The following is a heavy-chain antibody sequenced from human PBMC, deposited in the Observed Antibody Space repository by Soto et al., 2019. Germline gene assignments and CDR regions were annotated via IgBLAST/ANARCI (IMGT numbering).Heavy chain of an antibody. CDR1: GCPLSSSSPFY. J-gene: IGHJ5*02. Sequence: QLQLLESRPGLVKPSETLSLICTVSGCPLSSSSPFYWGWIRQPPGGGMEWLGGGSHRGLNLYNPALQRRVTSSVDPSKNQFSLNPTSVSAADTALYFCARHKVPAPPPGPRNEFDHWGQGTPVIVSS. CDR3: ARHKVPAPPPGPRNEFDH. CDR2: GSHRGLN. D-gene: IGHD1-1*01. V-gene: IGHV4-39*01.